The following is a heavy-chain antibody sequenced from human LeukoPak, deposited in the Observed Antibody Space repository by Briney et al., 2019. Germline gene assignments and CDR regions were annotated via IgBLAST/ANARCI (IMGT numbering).Heavy chain of an antibody. CDR2: IRSKAYGWTT. Sequence: GGSLRLSCTASGFTFGDYAMSWVRQAPGKGVEWVGFIRSKAYGWTTEYAASVTGRFTISRDDSKNIAYLQMNSLKTEDTAVYYCTRANYGSGSYSTPPFDYWGQGTLVTVSS. V-gene: IGHV3-49*04. CDR3: TRANYGSGSYSTPPFDY. J-gene: IGHJ4*02. D-gene: IGHD3-10*01. CDR1: GFTFGDYA.